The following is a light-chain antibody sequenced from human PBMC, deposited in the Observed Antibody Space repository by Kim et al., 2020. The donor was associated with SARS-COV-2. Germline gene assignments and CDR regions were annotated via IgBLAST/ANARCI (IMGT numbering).Light chain of an antibody. Sequence: VSPGEHVTLSCRASQSVDSNLAWYQQKPGQAPRLLIYGASTRATDIPARFSGSGSGTEFTLIISSLQSEDFAVYYCQQYSHWPPYTFGQGTKLEI. V-gene: IGKV3-15*01. CDR3: QQYSHWPPYT. CDR2: GAS. J-gene: IGKJ2*01. CDR1: QSVDSN.